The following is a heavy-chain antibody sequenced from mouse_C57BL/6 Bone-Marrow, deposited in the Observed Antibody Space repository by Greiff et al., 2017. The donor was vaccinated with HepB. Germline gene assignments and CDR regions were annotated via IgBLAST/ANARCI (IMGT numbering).Heavy chain of an antibody. V-gene: IGHV5-4*01. CDR1: GFTFSSYA. Sequence: EVQRVESGGGLVKPGGSLKLSCAASGFTFSSYAMSWVRQTPEKRLEWVATISDGGSYTYYPDNVKGRFTISRDNAKNNLYLQMSHLKSEDTAMYYCAIDGYYNAMDYWGQGTSVTVSS. CDR3: AIDGYYNAMDY. CDR2: ISDGGSYT. D-gene: IGHD2-2*01. J-gene: IGHJ4*01.